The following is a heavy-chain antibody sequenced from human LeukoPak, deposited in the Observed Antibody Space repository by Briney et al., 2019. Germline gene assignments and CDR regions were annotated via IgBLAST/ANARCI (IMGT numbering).Heavy chain of an antibody. D-gene: IGHD6-19*01. CDR3: AHSSGWYYYYYVDV. J-gene: IGHJ6*03. CDR1: GFTFSSYA. CDR2: ISGSGGST. Sequence: PGGSLRLSCAASGFTFSSYATSWVCQAPGKGLEWVSAISGSGGSTYYADSVEGRFTISRYNSKNTLYLQMNSLRAEDTAVYYCAHSSGWYYYYYVDVWGKGTTVTVSS. V-gene: IGHV3-23*01.